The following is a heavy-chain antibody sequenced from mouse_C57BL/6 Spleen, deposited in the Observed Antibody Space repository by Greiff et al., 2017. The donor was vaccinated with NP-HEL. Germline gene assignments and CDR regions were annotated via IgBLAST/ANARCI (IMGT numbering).Heavy chain of an antibody. V-gene: IGHV3-6*01. D-gene: IGHD2-3*01. CDR2: ISYDGSN. J-gene: IGHJ4*01. Sequence: ESGPGLVKPSQSLSLTCSVTGYSITSGYYWNWIRQFPGNKLEWMGYISYDGSNNSNPSLKNRISITRDTSKNQFFLKLNSVTTEDTATYYCARELPYDGYYVGYYAMDYWGQGTSVTVSS. CDR1: GYSITSGYY. CDR3: ARELPYDGYYVGYYAMDY.